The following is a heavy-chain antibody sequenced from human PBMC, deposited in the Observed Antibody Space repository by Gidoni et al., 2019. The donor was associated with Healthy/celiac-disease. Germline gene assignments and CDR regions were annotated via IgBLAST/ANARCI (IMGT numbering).Heavy chain of an antibody. CDR2: ISYDGSNK. V-gene: IGHV3-30*04. CDR3: ARGGAVWPEGYFDY. CDR1: GFPFSSYA. Sequence: QVQLVESGGGVVQPGRSLRLSCAASGFPFSSYAMHWVRQAPGKGLEWVAVISYDGSNKYYADSVKGRFTISRDNSKNTLYLQMNSLRAEDTAVYYCARGGAVWPEGYFDYWGQGTLVTVSS. J-gene: IGHJ4*02. D-gene: IGHD2-8*01.